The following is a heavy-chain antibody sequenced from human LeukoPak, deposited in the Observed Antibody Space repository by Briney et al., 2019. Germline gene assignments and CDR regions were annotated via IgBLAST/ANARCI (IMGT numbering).Heavy chain of an antibody. J-gene: IGHJ4*02. Sequence: SVKVSCKASGGTFSSYAISWVRQAPGQGLEWMGGIIPIFGTANYAQKFQGRVTITADESTSTAYMELSSLRSEDTAVYYCARASGSCFHPHPYYFDYWGQGTLVTVSS. CDR3: ARASGSCFHPHPYYFDY. CDR1: GGTFSSYA. V-gene: IGHV1-69*01. CDR2: IIPIFGTA. D-gene: IGHD1-26*01.